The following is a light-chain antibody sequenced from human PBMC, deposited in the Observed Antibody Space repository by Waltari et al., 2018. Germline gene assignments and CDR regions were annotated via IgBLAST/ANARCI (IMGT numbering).Light chain of an antibody. J-gene: IGLJ3*02. CDR2: RNN. CDR1: SPHFGSNY. Sequence: QSTLTQPPSASGTPGQRVTIPCSGTSPHFGSNYVYQPFPGPAPKLPIYRNNHRPPGVPDRFSGARSGSSASLIIGGLRSEDEADYYCAAWDDSLSGWVFGGGTKVTVL. CDR3: AAWDDSLSGWV. V-gene: IGLV1-47*01.